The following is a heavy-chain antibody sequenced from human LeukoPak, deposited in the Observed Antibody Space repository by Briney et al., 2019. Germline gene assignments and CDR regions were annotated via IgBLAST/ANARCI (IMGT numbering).Heavy chain of an antibody. D-gene: IGHD1-1*01. J-gene: IGHJ5*02. CDR1: GGSMTTYA. CDR3: ARDGPGYFDT. Sequence: PSETLSLTCVVSGGSMTTYAWSWIRQSAGKGLEWIGRFYSSGTNYYNPSLKSRVSMSLDTFKKEVSLEMRSVTAADTAVYYCARDGPGYFDTWGQGILVTVSS. V-gene: IGHV4-4*07. CDR2: FYSSGTN.